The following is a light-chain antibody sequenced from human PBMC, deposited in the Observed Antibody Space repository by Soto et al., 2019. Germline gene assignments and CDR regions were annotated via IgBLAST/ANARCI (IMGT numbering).Light chain of an antibody. CDR1: QSISSW. J-gene: IGKJ1*01. CDR3: QKYNSWTWT. V-gene: IGKV1-5*03. CDR2: KAS. Sequence: DIQMTQSPSTLSASVGDRVTITCRASQSISSWLAWYQQKPGKAPKVLIYKASSLESGVPSRFSGSGSGTEFTLTISSLQPDDFANYYCQKYNSWTWTFGQGTKVEIK.